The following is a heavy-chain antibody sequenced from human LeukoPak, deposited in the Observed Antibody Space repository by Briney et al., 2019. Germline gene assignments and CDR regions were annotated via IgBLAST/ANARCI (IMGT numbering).Heavy chain of an antibody. CDR1: GGSVSSSSYY. CDR3: ARSSYNSGRRFDY. Sequence: SETLSLTCTVSGGSVSSSSYYWGWIRQPPGKGLEWTGSIYYSGTTYYNPSLKSRVTISVDTSKNQISLKMSSVTAADTAVYYCARSSYNSGRRFDYWGQGTLVTVSS. CDR2: IYYSGTT. J-gene: IGHJ4*02. V-gene: IGHV4-39*01. D-gene: IGHD3-10*01.